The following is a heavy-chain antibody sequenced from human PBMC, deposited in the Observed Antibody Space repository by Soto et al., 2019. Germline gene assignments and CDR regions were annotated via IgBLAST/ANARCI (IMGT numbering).Heavy chain of an antibody. Sequence: QVQLVESGGGVVQPGRSLRLSCAASGFSFRSYAMHWVRQAPGKGLEWVAVMSYDGSDKDYADSVKGRFTISRDNSTNTLYLHMSSLRAEDTAVYDCARARLDPPALEYWGQGTLVTVSS. CDR2: MSYDGSDK. D-gene: IGHD3-16*01. V-gene: IGHV3-30-3*01. CDR1: GFSFRSYA. J-gene: IGHJ4*02. CDR3: ARARLDPPALEY.